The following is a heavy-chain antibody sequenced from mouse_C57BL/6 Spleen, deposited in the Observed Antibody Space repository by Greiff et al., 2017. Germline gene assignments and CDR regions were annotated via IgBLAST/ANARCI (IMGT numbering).Heavy chain of an antibody. J-gene: IGHJ1*03. CDR1: GFSLTSYG. V-gene: IGHV2-3*01. CDR3: AKEGIYYGSSYGYFDV. CDR2: IWGDGST. Sequence: VKLMESGPGLVAPSQSLSITCTVSGFSLTSYGVSWVRQPAGKGLEWLGVIWGDGSTNYHSALISRLSISKDNSKSQVVLKLNSLQTDDTATYYCAKEGIYYGSSYGYFDVWGTGTTVTVSS. D-gene: IGHD1-1*01.